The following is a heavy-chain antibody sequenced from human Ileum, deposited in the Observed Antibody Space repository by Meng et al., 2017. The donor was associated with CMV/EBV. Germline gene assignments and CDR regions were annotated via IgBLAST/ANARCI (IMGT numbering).Heavy chain of an antibody. CDR2: INPDTGSVT. D-gene: IGHD2-15*01. CDR1: GYDFTGYY. V-gene: IGHV1-2*02. J-gene: IGHJ4*02. CDR3: TQTSGRNCRSGSCYPFDY. Sequence: ASVKVSCQASGYDFTGYYMHWVRQAPGQGLEWMGWINPDTGSVTNSAQKFQGRVTMTRDTSMSTAYMELSRLRSDDTAVYYCTQTSGRNCRSGSCYPFDYWGQGTLVTVSS.